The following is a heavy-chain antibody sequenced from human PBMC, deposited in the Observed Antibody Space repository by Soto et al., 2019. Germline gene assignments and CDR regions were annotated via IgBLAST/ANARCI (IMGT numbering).Heavy chain of an antibody. V-gene: IGHV3-30-3*01. D-gene: IGHD4-17*01. CDR1: GLTFTSSS. J-gene: IGHJ4*02. CDR2: ISENGDRQ. CDR3: ARRLATTVSALGY. Sequence: GGSLRLSCTASGLTFTSSSFHWVRQAPGKGPEWVAVISENGDRQYSTESVRGRFLISRDSSKNTVYLQMNSLRPEDTGVYFCARRLATTVSALGYWGQGALVTVSS.